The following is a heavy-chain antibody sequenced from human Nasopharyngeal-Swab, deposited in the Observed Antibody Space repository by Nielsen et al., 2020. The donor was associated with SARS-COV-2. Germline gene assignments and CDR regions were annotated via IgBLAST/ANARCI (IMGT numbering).Heavy chain of an antibody. CDR2: ISRGGESI. J-gene: IGHJ4*02. CDR3: AKGPPNYYDSSGYYLDY. CDR1: GFIFSDYY. Sequence: GESLKISCAASGFIFSDYYMTWIRQVPGKGLEWVSFISRGGESIYYADSVKGRFTISRDNAKNSVYPQMNSLRPEDTALYYCAKGPPNYYDSSGYYLDYWGQGTLVTVSS. D-gene: IGHD3-22*01. V-gene: IGHV3-11*01.